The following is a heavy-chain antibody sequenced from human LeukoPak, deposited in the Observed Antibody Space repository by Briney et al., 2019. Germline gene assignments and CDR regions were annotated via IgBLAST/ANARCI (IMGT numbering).Heavy chain of an antibody. D-gene: IGHD3-3*01. CDR3: ARGRDFGAVRRFDP. V-gene: IGHV1-8*03. CDR1: GYTFTSYD. J-gene: IGHJ5*02. CDR2: MNPNSGNT. Sequence: ASVKVSCKASGYTFTSYDINWVRQATGQGLEWMGWMNPNSGNTGYGQKFQGRVTITRNTSTSTAYMELSSLISEDTAVYYCARGRDFGAVRRFDPWGQGTLVTVSS.